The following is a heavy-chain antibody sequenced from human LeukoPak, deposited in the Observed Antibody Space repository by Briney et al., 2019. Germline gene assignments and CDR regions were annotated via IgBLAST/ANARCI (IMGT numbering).Heavy chain of an antibody. Sequence: ASVKVSCKASGYTFTSYYMHWVRQAPGQGLEWMGIINPSGGSTSYAQKFQGRVTMTRDTSTSTAYMELSSLRSEDTAVYYCARGAGYCSSTSCPRLTIWYYYYMDVWGKGTTVTVSS. CDR3: ARGAGYCSSTSCPRLTIWYYYYMDV. V-gene: IGHV1-46*01. J-gene: IGHJ6*03. CDR2: INPSGGST. D-gene: IGHD2-2*01. CDR1: GYTFTSYY.